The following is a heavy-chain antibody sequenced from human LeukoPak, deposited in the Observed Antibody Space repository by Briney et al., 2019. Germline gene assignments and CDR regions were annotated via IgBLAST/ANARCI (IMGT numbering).Heavy chain of an antibody. Sequence: GGSLRLSCAPSGFTFSSYSMNWVRQAPGKALEWVSSISSSSYIYYADSVKGRFTISRDNAKNSLYLQMNSLRAEDTAVYYCASGHSSGWYGAPAYYYYGMDVWGQGTTVTVSS. D-gene: IGHD6-19*01. CDR1: GFTFSSYS. CDR3: ASGHSSGWYGAPAYYYYGMDV. CDR2: ISSSSYI. J-gene: IGHJ6*02. V-gene: IGHV3-21*01.